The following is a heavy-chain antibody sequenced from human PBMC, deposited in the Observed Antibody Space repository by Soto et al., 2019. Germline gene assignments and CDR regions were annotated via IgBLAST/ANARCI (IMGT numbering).Heavy chain of an antibody. CDR3: AKDGVPAGRGYYFDY. Sequence: PGGSLRLSCAASGFTFSSYAMSWVRQAPGKGLEWVPAISGSGGSTYDADSVKGRFTISRDNPKNTLYLQMNSLRAEDTAVYYCAKDGVPAGRGYYFDYWGQGTLVTVPS. J-gene: IGHJ4*02. V-gene: IGHV3-23*01. CDR2: ISGSGGST. CDR1: GFTFSSYA. D-gene: IGHD3-16*01.